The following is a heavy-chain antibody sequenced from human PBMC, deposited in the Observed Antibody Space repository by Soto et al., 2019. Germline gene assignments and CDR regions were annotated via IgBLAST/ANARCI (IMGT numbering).Heavy chain of an antibody. CDR1: GYTLTELS. D-gene: IGHD3-3*01. J-gene: IGHJ3*02. V-gene: IGHV1-24*01. CDR2: FDPEDGET. CDR3: ATAGPGRFLEWLLFAFDI. Sequence: ASVKVSCKVSGYTLTELSMHWVRQAPGKGLEWMGGFDPEDGETIYAQKFQGRVTMTEDTSTDTAYMELSSLRSEDTAVYYSATAGPGRFLEWLLFAFDIWGQGTMVTVSS.